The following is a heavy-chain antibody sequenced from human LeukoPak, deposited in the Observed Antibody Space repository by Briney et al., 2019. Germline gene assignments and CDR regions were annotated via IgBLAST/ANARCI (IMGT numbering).Heavy chain of an antibody. V-gene: IGHV3-30*02. D-gene: IGHD3-3*01. J-gene: IGHJ3*02. CDR2: IRYDGSNK. Sequence: GGSLRLSCAASGFTFSSYGMHWVRQAPGKGLEWVAFIRYDGSNKYYADSVKGRFAISRDNSKNTLYLQMNSLRAEDTAVYYCANGGPYYDFWSGYYTKNAFDIWGQGTMVTVSS. CDR3: ANGGPYYDFWSGYYTKNAFDI. CDR1: GFTFSSYG.